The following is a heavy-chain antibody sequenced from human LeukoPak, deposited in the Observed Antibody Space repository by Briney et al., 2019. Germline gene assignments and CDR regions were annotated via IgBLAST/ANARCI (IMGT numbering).Heavy chain of an antibody. CDR2: IYYSGST. D-gene: IGHD5-12*01. CDR3: ARHWGYDLVQPIDY. V-gene: IGHV4-39*01. CDR1: GGSISSSSYY. J-gene: IGHJ4*02. Sequence: SETLSLTCTVSGGSISSSSYYWGWIRQPPGKGLEWIGSIYYSGSTYYNPSLKSRVTISVDTSKNQFSLKLSSVTAADTAVYYCARHWGYDLVQPIDYWGQGTLVTVSS.